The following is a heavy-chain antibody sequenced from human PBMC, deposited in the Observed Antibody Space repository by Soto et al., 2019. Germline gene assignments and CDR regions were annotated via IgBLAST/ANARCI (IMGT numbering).Heavy chain of an antibody. CDR3: ASAFGGWPTDS. CDR1: GGSMGTYY. Sequence: PSETLSLTCAASGGSMGTYYWNWFRQPPGKGLEWIGYIYASGSTNYSPSLKSRVAISIDTSKNQFFLNLTSVTAADTAVYFCASAFGGWPTDSWGQGTLVTVSS. V-gene: IGHV4-59*01. CDR2: IYASGST. D-gene: IGHD6-19*01. J-gene: IGHJ4*02.